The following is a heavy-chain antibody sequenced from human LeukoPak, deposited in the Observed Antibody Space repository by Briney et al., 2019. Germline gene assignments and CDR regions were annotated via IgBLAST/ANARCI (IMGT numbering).Heavy chain of an antibody. CDR1: GFTFNSYA. V-gene: IGHV3-23*01. D-gene: IGHD1-26*01. CDR2: ITDRGIST. CDR3: AKGSRGNYDY. J-gene: IGHJ4*02. Sequence: QAGGSLRLSCAASGFTFNSYAMAWVRQAPEKGLEWVSSITDRGISTYYADSVKGRFTISRDNSKSTLFLQMNSLRAEDTAVYYCAKGSRGNYDYWGQGTLVTVSS.